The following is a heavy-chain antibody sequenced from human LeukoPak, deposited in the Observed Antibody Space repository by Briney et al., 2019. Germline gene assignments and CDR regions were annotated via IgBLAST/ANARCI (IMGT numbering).Heavy chain of an antibody. CDR2: MNSNSGNT. Sequence: GASVKVSCKASGYTFTSYDINWVRQATGQGLEWMGWMNSNSGNTGYAQKFQARVTFTRITSMSTAYMELRSLRSEDTAVYYCARDQRHDYANAFDIWGQGTMVTVSS. J-gene: IGHJ3*02. V-gene: IGHV1-8*01. CDR1: GYTFTSYD. D-gene: IGHD4-17*01. CDR3: ARDQRHDYANAFDI.